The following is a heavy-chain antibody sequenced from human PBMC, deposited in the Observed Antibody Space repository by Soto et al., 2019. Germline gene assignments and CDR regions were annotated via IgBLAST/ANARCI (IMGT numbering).Heavy chain of an antibody. J-gene: IGHJ4*02. V-gene: IGHV3-23*01. CDR2: ISGSGGST. CDR3: AKRAASSIAARDHYFDY. CDR1: GFTFSSYA. D-gene: IGHD6-6*01. Sequence: EVQLLESGGGLVQPGGSLRLSCAASGFTFSSYAMSWVRQAPGKGLEWVSAISGSGGSTYYADSVKGRFTISRDNSKNTLYLQMNSLRAEDSAVYYCAKRAASSIAARDHYFDYWGQGTLVTVSS.